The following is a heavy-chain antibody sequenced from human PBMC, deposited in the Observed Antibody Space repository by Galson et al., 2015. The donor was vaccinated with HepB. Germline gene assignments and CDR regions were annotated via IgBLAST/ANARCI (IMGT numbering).Heavy chain of an antibody. CDR3: ARDWNWGLVY. CDR2: IKGDGREE. CDR1: GFTFSPIW. J-gene: IGHJ4*02. V-gene: IGHV3-7*03. D-gene: IGHD7-27*01. Sequence: SLRLSCAASGFTFSPIWMSWVRQAPGKGLEWVANIKGDGREEYYVDSVKGRFTISRDNARNSLYLQMNSLTAEDTALYYCARDWNWGLVYWGQGTLATVSS.